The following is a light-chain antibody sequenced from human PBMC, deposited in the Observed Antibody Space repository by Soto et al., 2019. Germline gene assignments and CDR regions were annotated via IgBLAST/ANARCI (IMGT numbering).Light chain of an antibody. Sequence: QSALTQPASVSGTPGQSITISCTGTRSDVGAYNYVSWYQQHPGKAPKLMIYEVSNRPSGVSNRFSGSKSGNTASLTLSGLQAEDEADYYCVSYASSAARVFGTGTKLTVL. V-gene: IGLV2-14*01. J-gene: IGLJ1*01. CDR3: VSYASSAARV. CDR2: EVS. CDR1: RSDVGAYNY.